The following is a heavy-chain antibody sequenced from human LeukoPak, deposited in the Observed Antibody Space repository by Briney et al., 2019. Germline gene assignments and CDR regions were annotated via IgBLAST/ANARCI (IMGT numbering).Heavy chain of an antibody. J-gene: IGHJ6*02. CDR1: GYTFTGYY. Sequence: ASLKVSCKASGYTFTGYYMHWVRQAPGQGLEWMGWFNPNSGGTNYAQTFQGRVTMSRDTSLSTAYMEMSRLRSQDTAVYYSARVVVPDAPLPGMDVWGQETTVTVSS. CDR2: FNPNSGGT. CDR3: ARVVVPDAPLPGMDV. D-gene: IGHD2-2*01. V-gene: IGHV1-2*02.